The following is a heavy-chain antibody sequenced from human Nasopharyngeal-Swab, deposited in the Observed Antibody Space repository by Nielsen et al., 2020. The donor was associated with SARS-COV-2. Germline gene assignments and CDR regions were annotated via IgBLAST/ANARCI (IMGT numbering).Heavy chain of an antibody. CDR2: IFHSGST. J-gene: IGHJ4*02. V-gene: IGHV4-59*01. D-gene: IGHD5-18*01. CDR3: ARDDTAMATGFDY. CDR1: GGSISSYY. Sequence: SETLSLTCTVSGGSISSYYWSWIRQPPGKGLEWIGYIFHSGSTNYNPSLKSRVTISVDTSKNQFSLRLGSVTAADTAVYYCARDDTAMATGFDYWGQGVLITVSS.